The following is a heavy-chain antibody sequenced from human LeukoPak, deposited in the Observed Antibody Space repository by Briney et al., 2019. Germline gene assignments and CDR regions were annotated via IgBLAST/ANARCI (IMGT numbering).Heavy chain of an antibody. D-gene: IGHD3-22*01. CDR2: IYSGGST. V-gene: IGHV3-53*04. CDR3: AREGDREYYYDSSGYKD. Sequence: PGGSLRLSCAASGFTFSNAGMGWVRQAPGEGLEWVSVIYSGGSTYYADSVKGRFTISRHNSKNTLYLQMNSLRAEDTAVYYCAREGDREYYYDSSGYKDWGQGTLVTVSS. CDR1: GFTFSNAG. J-gene: IGHJ4*02.